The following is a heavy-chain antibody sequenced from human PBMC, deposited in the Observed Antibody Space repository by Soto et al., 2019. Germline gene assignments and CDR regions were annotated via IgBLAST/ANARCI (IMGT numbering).Heavy chain of an antibody. CDR1: GFTFSSYG. J-gene: IGHJ4*02. D-gene: IGHD3-9*01. Sequence: PGGSLRLFCAASGFTFSSYGMHWVRQAPGKGLEWVAVISYDGSNKYYADSVKGRFTISRDDSKHTLYLQMNSLRAEDTAVYYCANGGPATYYHILTGYRPLSWAPVDWGQRTLVTVYS. V-gene: IGHV3-30*18. CDR2: ISYDGSNK. CDR3: ANGGPATYYHILTGYRPLSWAPVD.